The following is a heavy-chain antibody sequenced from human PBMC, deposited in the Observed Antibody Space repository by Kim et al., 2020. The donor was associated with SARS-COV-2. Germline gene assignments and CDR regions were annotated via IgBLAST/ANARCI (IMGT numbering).Heavy chain of an antibody. CDR2: INQDESEK. V-gene: IGHV3-7*05. D-gene: IGHD1-7*01. J-gene: IGHJ4*02. Sequence: GGSLRLSCAASGFTFSDYWMTWVRQAPGKGLEWVANINQDESEKYYVDSVKGRFTISRDNAKNSLSLQMDSLRAEDTAMYYCARARNYGRQGDFWGQGTLVTVSS. CDR3: ARARNYGRQGDF. CDR1: GFTFSDYW.